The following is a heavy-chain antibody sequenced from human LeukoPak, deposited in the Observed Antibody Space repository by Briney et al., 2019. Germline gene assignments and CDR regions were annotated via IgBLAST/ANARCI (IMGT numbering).Heavy chain of an antibody. J-gene: IGHJ4*02. Sequence: PSETLSRTCTVSGYSISSGYYWGWIRQPPGKGLEWIGSIYHSGSTDYNPSLKSGVTLSVDTSKNQFSLKLTSVTAADTAVYYCAGDGPYFYDSSGHGDYWGQGALVIVSS. CDR3: AGDGPYFYDSSGHGDY. CDR2: IYHSGST. V-gene: IGHV4-38-2*02. D-gene: IGHD3-22*01. CDR1: GYSISSGYY.